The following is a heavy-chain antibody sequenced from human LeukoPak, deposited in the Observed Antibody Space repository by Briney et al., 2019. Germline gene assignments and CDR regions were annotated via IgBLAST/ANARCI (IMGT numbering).Heavy chain of an antibody. CDR1: GFTFDDYA. CDR2: ISWNSGSI. CDR3: AKDIWEGGRYDFWSAYYWARGYYYYYDMDV. D-gene: IGHD3-3*01. Sequence: GRSLRLSCAASGFTFDDYAMHWVRQAPGKGLEWVSGISWNSGSIGYADSVKGRFTISRDNAKNSLYLQMNSLRAEGTALYYCAKDIWEGGRYDFWSAYYWARGYYYYYDMDVWGKGTTVTASS. J-gene: IGHJ6*03. V-gene: IGHV3-9*01.